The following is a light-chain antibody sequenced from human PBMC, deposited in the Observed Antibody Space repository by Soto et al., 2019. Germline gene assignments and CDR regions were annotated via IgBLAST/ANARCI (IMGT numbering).Light chain of an antibody. V-gene: IGKV3-15*01. CDR2: DTS. CDR3: QPYNNWPLT. J-gene: IGKJ4*01. Sequence: EIARTQSPATMSVCPGAGATLSCRASQGIGDTLAWYQHKPGQTPRLLIYDTSTRATGVPTRFSGSRSGAEFTLTINSLQSEDFAVYYCQPYNNWPLTFGGGTKVDIK. CDR1: QGIGDT.